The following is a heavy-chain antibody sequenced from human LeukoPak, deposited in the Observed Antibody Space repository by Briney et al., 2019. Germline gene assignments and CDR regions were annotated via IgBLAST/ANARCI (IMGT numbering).Heavy chain of an antibody. CDR2: INHSGYT. V-gene: IGHV4-34*01. J-gene: IGHJ4*02. CDR1: GESFSGYY. CDR3: ARQPLAARTFVF. D-gene: IGHD6-6*01. Sequence: SETLSLTCAVYGESFSGYYWSWIRQPPGKGLEWLGEINHSGYTNYNPSLKSRITISVDTSKNQFPLKVISVTAADTAVYYCARQPLAARTFVFWSQGTLVTVSS.